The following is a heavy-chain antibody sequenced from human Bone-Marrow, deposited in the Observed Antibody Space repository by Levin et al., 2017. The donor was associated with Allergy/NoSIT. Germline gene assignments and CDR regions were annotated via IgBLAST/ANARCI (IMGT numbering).Heavy chain of an antibody. CDR3: ARERFISSGKYVLDY. Sequence: SQPLSLPCALSGDSVSSAIATWTWIRQSSSRGLEWLGRTFYRSKWYYDYALSVESRITINPDTSKNQFSLQLSSVTPEDTAVYYCARERFISSGKYVLDYWGQGTLVTVSS. CDR2: TFYRSKWYY. J-gene: IGHJ4*02. D-gene: IGHD1-26*01. CDR1: GDSVSSAIAT. V-gene: IGHV6-1*01.